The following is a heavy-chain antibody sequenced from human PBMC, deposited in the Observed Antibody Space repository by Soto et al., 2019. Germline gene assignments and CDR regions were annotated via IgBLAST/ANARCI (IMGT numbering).Heavy chain of an antibody. CDR3: AKGSSRYRPYFFDY. Sequence: EVQLLESGGGLVQPGGSLRLSCAASGFTFNNYAMSWVRQAPGKGLEWFSAISGSGDSTYYADSVKGRFTISRDNSKNSLQLQMNSLRAEDTAVYYCAKGSSRYRPYFFDYWGQGTLISVSS. D-gene: IGHD3-16*02. CDR1: GFTFNNYA. CDR2: ISGSGDST. J-gene: IGHJ4*02. V-gene: IGHV3-23*01.